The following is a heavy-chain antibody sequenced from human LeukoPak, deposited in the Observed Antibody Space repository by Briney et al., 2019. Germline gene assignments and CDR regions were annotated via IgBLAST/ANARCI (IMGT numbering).Heavy chain of an antibody. CDR3: ARATTMVRGVRGYGMDV. V-gene: IGHV1-69*01. D-gene: IGHD3-10*01. CDR2: IIPIFGTA. CDR1: GGTFSSYA. J-gene: IGHJ6*02. Sequence: SVKVSCKASGGTFSSYAISWVRQAPGQGLEWMGGIIPIFGTANYAQKFQGRVTITADESTSTAYMELSSLRSEDTAVYYCARATTMVRGVRGYGMDVWGQGTTVAVSS.